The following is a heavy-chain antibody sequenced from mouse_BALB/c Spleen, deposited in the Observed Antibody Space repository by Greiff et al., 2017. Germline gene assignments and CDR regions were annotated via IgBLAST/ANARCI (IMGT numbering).Heavy chain of an antibody. CDR3: ARRYGSRWYFDV. CDR2: ISSGGGST. V-gene: IGHV5-12-1*01. Sequence: EVQRVESGGGLVKPGGSLKLSCAASGFAFSSYDMSWVRQTPEKRLEWVAYISSGGGSTYYPDTVKGRFTISRDNAKNTLYLQMSSLKSEDTAMYYCARRYGSRWYFDVWGAGTTVTVSS. D-gene: IGHD1-1*01. CDR1: GFAFSSYD. J-gene: IGHJ1*01.